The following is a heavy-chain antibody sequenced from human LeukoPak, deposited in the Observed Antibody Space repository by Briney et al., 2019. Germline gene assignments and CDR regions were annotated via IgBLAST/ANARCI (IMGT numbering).Heavy chain of an antibody. Sequence: RGSLRLSSAAPRFTFSSNWISWVCQAPGKRLGWVANIKQDGSEKYYVDSVKGRFTISRDNAKNSLYMQMNSLRAEDTAVYYCARGSEYYYYYMDVWGKGTTVTVSS. V-gene: IGHV3-7*01. CDR2: IKQDGSEK. D-gene: IGHD6-25*01. CDR1: RFTFSSNW. CDR3: ARGSEYYYYYMDV. J-gene: IGHJ6*03.